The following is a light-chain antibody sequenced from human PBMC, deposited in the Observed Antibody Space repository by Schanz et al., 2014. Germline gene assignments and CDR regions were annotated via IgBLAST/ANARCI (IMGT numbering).Light chain of an antibody. V-gene: IGLV1-40*01. CDR1: SSNIGAGYD. J-gene: IGLJ2*01. CDR3: QSFDSSLSGSV. Sequence: QSVLTQPPSVSGAPGQRVTFSCTGSSSNIGAGYDVHWYRQLPGTAPKVLIYGNSNRPSGVPDRFSGSKSGTSASLAITGLQAEDEADYYCQSFDSSLSGSVFGGGTKLTVL. CDR2: GNS.